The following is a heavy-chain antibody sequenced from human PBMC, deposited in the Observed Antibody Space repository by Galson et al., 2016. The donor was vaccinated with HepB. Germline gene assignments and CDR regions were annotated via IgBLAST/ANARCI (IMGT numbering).Heavy chain of an antibody. CDR1: GFRFSSYA. D-gene: IGHD3-10*01. Sequence: SLRLSCAASGFRFSSYAMHWVRQAPGKGLEWVAFISYDGSNKYYTDSVKGRFTISRDNSKNTLYLQMNSLRAEDRAVYYCAKDGLYYGSGSYGSVDYWGQGTLVTVSS. CDR3: AKDGLYYGSGSYGSVDY. J-gene: IGHJ4*02. CDR2: ISYDGSNK. V-gene: IGHV3-30*18.